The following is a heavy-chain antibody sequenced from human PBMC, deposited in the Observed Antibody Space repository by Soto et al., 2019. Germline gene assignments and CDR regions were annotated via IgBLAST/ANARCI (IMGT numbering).Heavy chain of an antibody. CDR2: IYTSGST. Sequence: SETLSLTGTVSGGSISSYDCSWIRQPAWKGLEWIGRIYTSGSTNYNPSLKSRVTMSVDTSKNQFSLKLSSVTAADTAVYYCARGWLGGRNYYYGMDGSGRGTTLTVSS. D-gene: IGHD6-19*01. J-gene: IGHJ6*02. V-gene: IGHV4-4*07. CDR3: ARGWLGGRNYYYGMDG. CDR1: GGSISSYD.